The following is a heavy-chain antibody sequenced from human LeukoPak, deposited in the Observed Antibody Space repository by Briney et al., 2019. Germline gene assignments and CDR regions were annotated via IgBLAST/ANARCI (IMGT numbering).Heavy chain of an antibody. CDR2: IYYSGST. D-gene: IGHD6-13*01. Sequence: PSETLSLTCTVSGGSISSSSYYWGWIRQPPGKGLEWIGSIYYSGSTYYNPSLKSRVTISVDTSKNQFSLKLSSVTAADTAVYYCARDPGSSWYNGDNWFDPWGQGTLVTVSS. J-gene: IGHJ5*02. V-gene: IGHV4-39*02. CDR1: GGSISSSSYY. CDR3: ARDPGSSWYNGDNWFDP.